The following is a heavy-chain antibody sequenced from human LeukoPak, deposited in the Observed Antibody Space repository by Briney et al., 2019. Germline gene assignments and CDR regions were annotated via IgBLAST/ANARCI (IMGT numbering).Heavy chain of an antibody. CDR2: IWYDGSNK. V-gene: IGHV3-33*08. CDR3: ARGYCTSSSCYNDY. Sequence: GGSLRLSCAVSGFTFSSYWMHWVRQAPGKGLEWVAVIWYDGSNKYYADSVKGQFTISRDNSKNTLYLQMNSLGAEDTAVYSCARGYCTSSSCYNDYWGQGTLVTVSS. J-gene: IGHJ4*02. D-gene: IGHD2-2*02. CDR1: GFTFSSYW.